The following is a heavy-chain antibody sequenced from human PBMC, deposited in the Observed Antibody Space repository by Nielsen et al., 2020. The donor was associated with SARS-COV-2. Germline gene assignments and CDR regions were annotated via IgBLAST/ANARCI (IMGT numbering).Heavy chain of an antibody. D-gene: IGHD6-13*01. CDR3: AKGDGDSWSPFLYLDN. Sequence: GESLKISCVASGFTFSSYEMSWVRQAPGKGLEWVSGISASGGSTYYADAVKGRFTISRDNAINTLYLQMNSLRAEDTAVYYCAKGDGDSWSPFLYLDNWGQGTLVTASS. J-gene: IGHJ4*02. CDR1: GFTFSSYE. V-gene: IGHV3-23*01. CDR2: ISASGGST.